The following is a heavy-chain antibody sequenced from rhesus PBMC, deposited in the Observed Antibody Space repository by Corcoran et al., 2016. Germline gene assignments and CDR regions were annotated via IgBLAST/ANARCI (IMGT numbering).Heavy chain of an antibody. V-gene: IGHV4-165*01. J-gene: IGHJ3*01. CDR1: GASVSGYW. CDR2: LYGSGGSP. D-gene: IGHD5-24*01. CDR3: ARFTVGTVNAFDF. Sequence: QVQLQQWGEGLVKPSETLSLTCAVYGASVSGYWWGWIRQSPGQGREWIGYLYGSGGSPYNNPSLKRRVTISTDTSKNQFSLKLSSVTAADTAVYYCARFTVGTVNAFDFWGQGLRVTVSS.